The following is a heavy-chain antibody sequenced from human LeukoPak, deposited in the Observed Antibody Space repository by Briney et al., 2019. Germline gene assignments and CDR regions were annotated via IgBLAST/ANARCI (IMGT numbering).Heavy chain of an antibody. CDR3: ASSAYESSGYGGYYMDV. Sequence: SETLSLTCTVSGGSISSYYWSWIRQPPGKGLEWIGYIYYSGSTNYNPSLKSRVTISVDTSKNQFSLKLSSVTAADTAVYYCASSAYESSGYGGYYMDVWGKGTTVTVSS. D-gene: IGHD3-22*01. CDR1: GGSISSYY. V-gene: IGHV4-59*08. CDR2: IYYSGST. J-gene: IGHJ6*03.